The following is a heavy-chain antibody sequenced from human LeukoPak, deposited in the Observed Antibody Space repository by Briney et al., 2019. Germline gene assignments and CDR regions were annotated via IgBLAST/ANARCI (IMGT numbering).Heavy chain of an antibody. D-gene: IGHD3-16*01. CDR1: GYTFTSYG. V-gene: IGHV1-18*01. CDR2: ISAYDGNT. J-gene: IGHJ4*02. Sequence: GASVTVSFTASGYTFTSYGISWVRQAPGQGLEWMGWISAYDGNTNYAQKLQGRVTMTTDTSTSTAYMELRSLRSDDTAVYYCARGDMTRHDYWGQGTLVTVSS. CDR3: ARGDMTRHDY.